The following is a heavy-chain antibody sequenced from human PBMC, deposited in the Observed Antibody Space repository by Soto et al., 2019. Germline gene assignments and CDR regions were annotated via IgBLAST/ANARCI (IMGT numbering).Heavy chain of an antibody. D-gene: IGHD3-10*01. J-gene: IGHJ6*02. CDR2: VYASGST. V-gene: IGHV4-4*07. CDR3: ARDYYGSASYDNYYYYGMDV. CDR1: GGSISSYY. Sequence: SSETLSLTCTVSGGSISSYYWSWVRQPAGKGLELIGLVYASGSTNYNPSLKSRVTMSVDTSKNQFSLKLSSVTAADTALYYCARDYYGSASYDNYYYYGMDVWGQGTTVT.